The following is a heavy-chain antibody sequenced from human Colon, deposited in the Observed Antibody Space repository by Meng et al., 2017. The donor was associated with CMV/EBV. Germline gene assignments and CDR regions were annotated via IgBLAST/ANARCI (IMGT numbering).Heavy chain of an antibody. CDR3: ATGSGDFDH. D-gene: IGHD1-26*01. CDR2: IQSDGNT. Sequence: QLQLQESGPGLGRPSETLSLTCSVSGAPISNFFWSWIRQSAGMRLEWIGRIQSDGNTYYNPSLKSRVTVSQDTSKNQISLRLRSVTAADTAVYYCATGSGDFDHWGQGTLVTVSS. V-gene: IGHV4-4*07. CDR1: GAPISNFF. J-gene: IGHJ4*02.